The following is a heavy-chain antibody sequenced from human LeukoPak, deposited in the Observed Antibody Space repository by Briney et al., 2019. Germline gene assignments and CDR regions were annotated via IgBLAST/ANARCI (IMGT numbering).Heavy chain of an antibody. J-gene: IGHJ3*02. Sequence: PSETLSLTCTVSGGSISSGGYYWSWIRQHPGKGLEWIVYIYYSGSTYYNPSLKSRVTISVDTSKNQFSLKLSSMTAADTAGYYCARDRVDSCSQFRGPFDIWGQGTMVTVSS. CDR2: IYYSGST. CDR3: ARDRVDSCSQFRGPFDI. D-gene: IGHD5-12*01. CDR1: GGSISSGGYY. V-gene: IGHV4-31*03.